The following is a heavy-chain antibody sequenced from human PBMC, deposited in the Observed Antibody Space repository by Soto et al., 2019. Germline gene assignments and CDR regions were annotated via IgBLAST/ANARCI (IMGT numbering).Heavy chain of an antibody. V-gene: IGHV3-30-3*01. D-gene: IGHD3-16*01. Sequence: QVQLVESGGGVVQPGRSLRLSCAASGFTFSSYAMHWVRQAPGKGLEWVAVISYDGSNKYYADSVKGRFTISRDNSKNTLYLQMSSRRAEDTAVYYCASVFTDGVDYWGQGTLVTVSS. CDR2: ISYDGSNK. J-gene: IGHJ4*02. CDR1: GFTFSSYA. CDR3: ASVFTDGVDY.